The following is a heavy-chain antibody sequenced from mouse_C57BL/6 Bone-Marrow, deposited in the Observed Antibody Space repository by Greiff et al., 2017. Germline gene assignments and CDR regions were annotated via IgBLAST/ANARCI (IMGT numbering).Heavy chain of an antibody. CDR3: ARKGGDYGSPYAMDY. Sequence: VQLQQSGPGLVQPSQSLSITCTVSGFSLTSYGVHWVRQSPGKGLEWLGVIWSGGSTDYNAAFISRLSISKDNSKSQVFFKMNSLQADDTAIYYCARKGGDYGSPYAMDYWGQGTSVTVSS. V-gene: IGHV2-2*01. J-gene: IGHJ4*01. CDR2: IWSGGST. D-gene: IGHD1-1*01. CDR1: GFSLTSYG.